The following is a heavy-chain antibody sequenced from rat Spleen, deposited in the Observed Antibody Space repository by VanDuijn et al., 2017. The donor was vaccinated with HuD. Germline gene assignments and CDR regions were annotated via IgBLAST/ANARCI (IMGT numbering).Heavy chain of an antibody. V-gene: IGHV5-20*01. J-gene: IGHJ2*01. CDR3: TTYGPYDGSDY. CDR2: ISYDGSST. D-gene: IGHD1-12*03. Sequence: EVQLVESGGGLVQPGRSMKLSCAASGFTFSNYDMAWVRQAPTKGLEWVASISYDGSSTYYRDSVKGRFTISRDNAKSTLYLQMDSLRSEDTATYYCTTYGPYDGSDYWGQGVMVTVAS. CDR1: GFTFSNYD.